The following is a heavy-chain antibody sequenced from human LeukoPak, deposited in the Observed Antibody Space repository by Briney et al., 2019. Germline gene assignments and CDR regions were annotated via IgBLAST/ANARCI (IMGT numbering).Heavy chain of an antibody. J-gene: IGHJ4*02. V-gene: IGHV3-49*04. CDR1: GFTFGDYA. D-gene: IGHD5-12*01. Sequence: TGGSLRLSCTASGFTFGDYAMSWVRQAPGKGLEWVGFIRSKAYGGTTEYAASVKGIFTISRDDSKSIAYLQMNSLKTEDTAIYYCTREGDSGWPPDYWGQGTLVTVSS. CDR2: IRSKAYGGTT. CDR3: TREGDSGWPPDY.